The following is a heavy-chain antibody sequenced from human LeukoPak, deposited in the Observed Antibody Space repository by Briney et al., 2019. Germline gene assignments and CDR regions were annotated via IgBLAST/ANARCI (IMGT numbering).Heavy chain of an antibody. V-gene: IGHV3-33*01. CDR2: IWYDGNNK. CDR3: ARDGLASIGLDM. D-gene: IGHD6-13*01. CDR1: GFTLTGYG. Sequence: PGGSLRLSCAASGFTLTGYGMHWVRQAPGKGLEWVAVIWYDGNNKYYVDSVKGRFTIYRDTSKNTLYLQMNSLRGEDTAIYYCARDGLASIGLDMWGQGTVVTVSS. J-gene: IGHJ3*02.